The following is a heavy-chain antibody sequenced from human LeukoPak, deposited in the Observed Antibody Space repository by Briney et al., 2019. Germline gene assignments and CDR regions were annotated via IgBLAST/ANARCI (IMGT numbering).Heavy chain of an antibody. CDR1: GFTFSSYW. D-gene: IGHD4-23*01. Sequence: GGSLRLSCAASGFTFSSYWMHWVRQAPGKGLVWVSRINSDGSSTSYADSEKGRFTISRDNAKNTLYLQMNSMRAEDTAVYYCAREAYGGNGVDYWGQGTLVTVSS. V-gene: IGHV3-74*01. CDR2: INSDGSST. J-gene: IGHJ4*02. CDR3: AREAYGGNGVDY.